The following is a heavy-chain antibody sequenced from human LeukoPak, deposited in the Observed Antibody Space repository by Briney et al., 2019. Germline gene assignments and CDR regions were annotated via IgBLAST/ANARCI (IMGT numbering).Heavy chain of an antibody. Sequence: AAVKVSCKASGYTFTDYGVTWVRQAPGQGLGWMGWITGYNDNTNYAQNLKGRLTMTADTSTTTSYMELRSLTSDDTAVYCCARGGVTSAFMDVWGKGTTVTVSP. CDR2: ITGYNDNT. CDR3: ARGGVTSAFMDV. J-gene: IGHJ6*04. V-gene: IGHV1-18*01. D-gene: IGHD4-11*01. CDR1: GYTFTDYG.